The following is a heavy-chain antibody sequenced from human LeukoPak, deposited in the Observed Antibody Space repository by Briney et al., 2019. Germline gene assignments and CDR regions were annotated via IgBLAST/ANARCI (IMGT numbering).Heavy chain of an antibody. CDR2: ISSSGSST. Sequence: GGSLRLSCATSGFTFSDFYMSWIRQAPGKGLEWISYISSSGSSTNYADSVKGRFTISRDNAKNSLYLQMNSLRAEDTAVYYCARDLIHRSGEANYWGWGTLVTVSS. D-gene: IGHD3-22*01. CDR3: ARDLIHRSGEANY. V-gene: IGHV3-11*05. CDR1: GFTFSDFY. J-gene: IGHJ4*02.